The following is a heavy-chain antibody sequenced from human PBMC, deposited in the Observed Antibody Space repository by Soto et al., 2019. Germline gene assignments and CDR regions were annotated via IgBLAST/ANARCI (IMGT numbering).Heavy chain of an antibody. V-gene: IGHV4-31*03. Sequence: PSETLSLTCTVSGGSISSGGYYWSWIRQHPGKGLEWIGYIYYSGSTYYNPSLKSRVTISVDTSKNQFSLKLSSVTAADTAVYYCARDLPTAVAGFGHYGMDVWGQGTTVTVSS. J-gene: IGHJ6*02. D-gene: IGHD6-19*01. CDR3: ARDLPTAVAGFGHYGMDV. CDR1: GGSISSGGYY. CDR2: IYYSGST.